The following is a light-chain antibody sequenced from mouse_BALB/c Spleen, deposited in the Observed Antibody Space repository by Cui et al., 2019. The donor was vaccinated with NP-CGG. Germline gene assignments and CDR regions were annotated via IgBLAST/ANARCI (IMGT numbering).Light chain of an antibody. CDR1: TGAVTTSNY. J-gene: IGLJ1*01. V-gene: IGLV1*01. Sequence: QAVVTQESALTTSPGETVTLTCRSSTGAVTTSNYANWVQEKPDHLFTGLIGGTNNRAPGVPARFSGSLIGDKAAFTITGAQTEDEAIYFCALWYSNHWVFGGGTKTDCP. CDR2: GTN. CDR3: ALWYSNHWV.